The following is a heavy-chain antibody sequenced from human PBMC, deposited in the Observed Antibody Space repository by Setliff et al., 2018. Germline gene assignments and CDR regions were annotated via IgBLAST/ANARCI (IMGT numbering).Heavy chain of an antibody. CDR1: GGTFSSYA. J-gene: IGHJ4*02. CDR2: IIPILRTA. CDR3: AGLWEQQLAPL. Sequence: SVKVSCKASGGTFSSYAISWVRQAPGQGLEWVGGIIPILRTADYAQKFQGRVTVTTDESTSTAYMELSSLRSEDTAVYYCAGLWEQQLAPLWGQGTLVTVSS. D-gene: IGHD6-13*01. V-gene: IGHV1-69*05.